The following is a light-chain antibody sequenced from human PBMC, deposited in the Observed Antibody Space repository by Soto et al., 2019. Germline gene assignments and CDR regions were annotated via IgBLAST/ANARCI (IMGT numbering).Light chain of an antibody. CDR1: QGISSY. V-gene: IGKV1-8*01. J-gene: IGKJ1*01. CDR3: QQYYSYPRT. Sequence: AILMTLSPSSLSASPGDRVIITCRASQGISSYLAWYQQKPGKAPKLLIYAASTLHSGIPSRFSGSGSETDFTLTISSLQSEDFASYYCQQYYSYPRTFGQGTKV. CDR2: AAS.